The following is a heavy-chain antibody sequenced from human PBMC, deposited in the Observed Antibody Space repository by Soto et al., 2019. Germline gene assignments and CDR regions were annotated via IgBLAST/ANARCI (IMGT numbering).Heavy chain of an antibody. J-gene: IGHJ4*02. CDR1: GYTFTSYY. D-gene: IGHD3-10*01. Sequence: QVQLVQSGAEVKKPGASVKVSCKASGYTFTSYYMHWVRQAPGQGLEWMGIINPSGGSTSYAQKFQGRVTMTRDTSTSTVYMELSSLRSEDTAVYYCARAYYYGSGNYYNSEQNFDYWGQGTLVTVSS. CDR3: ARAYYYGSGNYYNSEQNFDY. V-gene: IGHV1-46*01. CDR2: INPSGGST.